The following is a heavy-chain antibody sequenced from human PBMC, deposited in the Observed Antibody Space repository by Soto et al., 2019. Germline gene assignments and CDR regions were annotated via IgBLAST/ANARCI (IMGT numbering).Heavy chain of an antibody. CDR2: IFFSGRT. CDR1: GGSIRESGLY. CDR3: VRSLMDV. Sequence: QMQLQESGPGLVKPSETLSLTCTVSGGSIRESGLYWGWIRQSPGKGLEWIGSIFFSGRTHYNPSLKSRVSISIDVSKNQFSLNVISVTAADTGVYYCVRSLMDVWGKGTTVTVSS. J-gene: IGHJ6*03. V-gene: IGHV4-39*01.